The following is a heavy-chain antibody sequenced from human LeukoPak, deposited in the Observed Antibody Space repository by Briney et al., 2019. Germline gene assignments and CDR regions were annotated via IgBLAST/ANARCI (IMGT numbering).Heavy chain of an antibody. D-gene: IGHD2-2*01. J-gene: IGHJ3*02. V-gene: IGHV4-4*07. CDR1: GGSISSYY. CDR2: IYTSGST. CDR3: ARALDPIVVVPAAMWGGAFDI. Sequence: SETLSLTCTVSGGSISSYYWSWIRQPAGKGLEWIGRIYTSGSTNYNPYLKSRVTMSVDTSKNQFSLKLSSVTAADTAVYYCARALDPIVVVPAAMWGGAFDIWGQGTMVTVSS.